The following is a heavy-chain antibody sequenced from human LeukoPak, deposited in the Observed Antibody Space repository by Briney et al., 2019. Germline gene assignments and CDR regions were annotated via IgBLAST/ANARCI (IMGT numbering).Heavy chain of an antibody. V-gene: IGHV3-64D*06. CDR3: VRGTGY. CDR2: LCSKWGNT. J-gene: IGHJ4*02. CDR1: GFTFITYV. Sequence: PGGSLRLSCSLSGFTFITYVMHSVRPAPGRGLEYVSPLCSKWGNTYYADSLKGRFTTSSDNSKNTLYLQMSSLRADDTAVYYCVRGTGYWGQGTLVTVSS.